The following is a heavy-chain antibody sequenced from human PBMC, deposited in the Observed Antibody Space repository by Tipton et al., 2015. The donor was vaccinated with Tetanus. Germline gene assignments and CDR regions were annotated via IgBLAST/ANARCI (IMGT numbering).Heavy chain of an antibody. J-gene: IGHJ5*02. Sequence: SLRLSCAASGFTFSSYAMSWVRQAPGKGLEWVSAISGSGGSTYYADSVKGRFTISRDNSKNTLSLQMNSPRAEDTAVYYCARDHRLSASYAGWFDPWGQGTLVTVSS. CDR1: GFTFSSYA. V-gene: IGHV3-23*01. CDR3: ARDHRLSASYAGWFDP. CDR2: ISGSGGST. D-gene: IGHD2-8*01.